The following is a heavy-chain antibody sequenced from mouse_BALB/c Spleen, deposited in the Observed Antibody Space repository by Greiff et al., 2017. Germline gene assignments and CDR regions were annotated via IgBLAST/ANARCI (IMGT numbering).Heavy chain of an antibody. D-gene: IGHD2-10*02. J-gene: IGHJ3*01. V-gene: IGHV1S126*01. CDR2: IDPSDSET. CDR3: ARREYGNPFAY. CDR1: GYSFTSYW. Sequence: QVQLQQSGPQLVRPGASVKISCKASGYSFTSYWMHWVKQRPGQGLEWIGMIDPSDSETRLNQKFKDKATLTVDKSSSTAYMQLSSPTSEDSAVYYCARREYGNPFAYWGQGTLVTVSA.